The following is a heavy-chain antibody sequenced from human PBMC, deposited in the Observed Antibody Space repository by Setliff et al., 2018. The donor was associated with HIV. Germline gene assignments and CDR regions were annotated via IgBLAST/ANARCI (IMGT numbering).Heavy chain of an antibody. D-gene: IGHD6-13*01. J-gene: IGHJ6*03. V-gene: IGHV4-39*07. CDR1: GASIRSSSHH. CDR2: IYYTGST. Sequence: LSLTCTVSGASIRSSSHHWAWIRQPPGKGLEYIGNIYYTGSTHHNPSLKSRFTISVDTSKNQFSLKVNSVTAADTAVYYCARGARLLAGYSDRWDYYYMAVWGKGTTVTVSS. CDR3: ARGARLLAGYSDRWDYYYMAV.